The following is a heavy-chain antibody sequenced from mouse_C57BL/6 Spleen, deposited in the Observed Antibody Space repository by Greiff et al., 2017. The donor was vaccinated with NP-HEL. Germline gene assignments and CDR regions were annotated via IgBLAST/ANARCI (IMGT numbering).Heavy chain of an antibody. CDR1: GYTFTSYW. V-gene: IGHV1-72*01. CDR3: AISKDQGAMDY. J-gene: IGHJ4*01. CDR2: IDPNSVCT. Sequence: VQLQQSGAELVKPGASVKLSCKASGYTFTSYWMHWVKQMPLRFLECIGRIDPNSVCTKDNEKFNSKATLTVDKPAITAYMQLSSLTSEDSAVYYCAISKDQGAMDYWGQGTSVTVSS.